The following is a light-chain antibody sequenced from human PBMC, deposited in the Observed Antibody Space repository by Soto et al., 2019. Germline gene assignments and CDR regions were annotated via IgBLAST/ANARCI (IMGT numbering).Light chain of an antibody. Sequence: EIVLTQSPGTLSLSPGERATLSCRASQSVSSYLAWYQQKPGQAPRLLIYDASNRATGIPARFSGSGSGTDFTLTSSSLEPEDFAVYYCQQRSNWQITFGQGTRLEIK. J-gene: IGKJ5*01. CDR2: DAS. CDR1: QSVSSY. CDR3: QQRSNWQIT. V-gene: IGKV3-11*01.